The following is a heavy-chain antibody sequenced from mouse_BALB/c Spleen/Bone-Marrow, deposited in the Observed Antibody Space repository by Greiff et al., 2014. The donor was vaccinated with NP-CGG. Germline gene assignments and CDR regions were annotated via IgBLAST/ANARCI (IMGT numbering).Heavy chain of an antibody. Sequence: QVQLQQSGPGLVAPLQSLSITCTVSGFSLTSYGVHWVRQPPGKGLEWLGVIWAGGITNYNSTLMSRLSINKDDSKSKVFLKMNSLQTDDTAMYYCARGGYCKYDEDAMDYWGQGTSVTVSS. J-gene: IGHJ4*01. CDR1: GFSLTSYG. CDR3: ARGGYCKYDEDAMDY. V-gene: IGHV2-9*02. CDR2: IWAGGIT. D-gene: IGHD2-14*01.